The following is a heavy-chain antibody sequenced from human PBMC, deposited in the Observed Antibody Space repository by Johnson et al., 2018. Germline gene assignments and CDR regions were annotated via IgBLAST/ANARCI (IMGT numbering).Heavy chain of an antibody. CDR1: GFTFSSYG. J-gene: IGHJ6*03. V-gene: IGHV3-30*03. CDR3: ARVFNDFSGYYYYMDV. CDR2: ISDDGSNK. Sequence: QVQLLESGGGVVQPGRSLRLSCAASGFTFSSYGMHWVRQAPGKGLEWVAVISDDGSNKYYADSVKGRFTISRDNSKNTLYLQMNSLRPEDTAVYYCARVFNDFSGYYYYMDVWGKGTTVTVSS. D-gene: IGHD3-3*01.